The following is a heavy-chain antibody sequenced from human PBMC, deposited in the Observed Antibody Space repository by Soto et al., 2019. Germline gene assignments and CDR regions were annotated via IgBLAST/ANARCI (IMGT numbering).Heavy chain of an antibody. CDR2: VNDSGST. V-gene: IGHV4-34*01. Sequence: SETLSLTCAVYGGSFTGNYRSWIRQPPGKGLEWIGEVNDSGSTNFNPSPKRRVTISVDTSKKQFTLKLTSVTAADTAVYYCATDSATSYFGMDVWGHGTTVTVSS. J-gene: IGHJ6*02. CDR1: GGSFTGNY. CDR3: ATDSATSYFGMDV. D-gene: IGHD1-26*01.